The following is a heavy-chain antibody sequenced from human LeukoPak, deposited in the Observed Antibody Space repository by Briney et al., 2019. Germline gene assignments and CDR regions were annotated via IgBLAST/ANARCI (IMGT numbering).Heavy chain of an antibody. CDR1: GFSFSYHG. V-gene: IGHV3-23*01. CDR2: VSPPGGGT. CDR3: AHGAMYQLDY. J-gene: IGHJ4*02. D-gene: IGHD2-2*01. Sequence: GGSLRLSCAASGFSFSYHGMNWVRQAPGKGLEWLSGVSPPGGGTYYADSVKGRFTISRDDSRNTLFLQMNSLRAEDTAVYYCAHGAMYQLDYWGQGTLVTVSS.